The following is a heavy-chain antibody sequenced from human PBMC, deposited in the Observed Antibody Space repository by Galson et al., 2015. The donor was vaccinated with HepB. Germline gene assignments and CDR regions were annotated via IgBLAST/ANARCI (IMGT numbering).Heavy chain of an antibody. CDR3: AREPTTADYGMDV. J-gene: IGHJ6*02. V-gene: IGHV3-21*01. D-gene: IGHD4-17*01. CDR1: GFTFSSYS. CDR2: ISSSSYI. Sequence: SLRLSCAASGFTFSSYSMNWVRQAPGKGLEWVSSISSSSYIYYADSVKGRFTISRDNAKNSLYLQMNSLRAEDTAVYYCAREPTTADYGMDVWGQGTTVTVSS.